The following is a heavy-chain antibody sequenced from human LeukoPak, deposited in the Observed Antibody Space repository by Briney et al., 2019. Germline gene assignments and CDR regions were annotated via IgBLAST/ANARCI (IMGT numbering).Heavy chain of an antibody. J-gene: IGHJ4*02. D-gene: IGHD3-10*01. CDR3: ARDRLTSGSFPLTV. V-gene: IGHV3-53*01. CDR2: FYSGSST. CDR1: GFTVSDNY. Sequence: QTGGSLRLSCAASGFTVSDNYMSWVRQAPGKGLEWVSVFYSGSSTRYADSVKGRFTISRDNAKNSLYLQMNSLRAEDTAVYYCARDRLTSGSFPLTVWGQGTLVTVSS.